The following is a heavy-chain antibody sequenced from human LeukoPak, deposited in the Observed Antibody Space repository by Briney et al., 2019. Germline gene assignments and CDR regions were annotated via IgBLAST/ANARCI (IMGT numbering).Heavy chain of an antibody. V-gene: IGHV3-74*01. CDR2: INSDGSIT. CDR1: GFTFSNYW. Sequence: GGSLRLSCAASGFTFSNYWMHWVRQAPGKGLVWVSNINSDGSITYYADSVKGRFTISRDSAKNSLYLQMNSLRDEDTAVYYCARVGSGSYHIDNWGQGTLVTVSS. J-gene: IGHJ4*02. D-gene: IGHD1-26*01. CDR3: ARVGSGSYHIDN.